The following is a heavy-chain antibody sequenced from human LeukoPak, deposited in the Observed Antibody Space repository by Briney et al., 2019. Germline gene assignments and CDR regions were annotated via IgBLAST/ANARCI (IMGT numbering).Heavy chain of an antibody. CDR3: SRLVGDGYNLGAFDI. D-gene: IGHD5-24*01. V-gene: IGHV4-39*01. J-gene: IGHJ3*02. CDR2: IYYSGST. CDR1: GGSISSSSYY. Sequence: SETLSLTCTVSGGSISSSSYYWGWIRQPPRKGLECIGSIYYSGSTYYNPSLKSRVTISVDTSKNQFSLKLSSVTAADTAVYYCSRLVGDGYNLGAFDIWGQGTMVTVSS.